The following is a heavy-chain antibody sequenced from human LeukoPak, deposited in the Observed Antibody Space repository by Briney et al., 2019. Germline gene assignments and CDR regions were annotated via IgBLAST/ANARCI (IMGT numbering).Heavy chain of an antibody. CDR2: IYYSGST. J-gene: IGHJ2*01. V-gene: IGHV4-39*01. CDR1: GGSISSSSYY. Sequence: PSETLSLTRTVSGGSISSSSYYWGWIRQPPGKGLEWIGSIYYSGSTYYNPSLKGRVTISVDTSKNQFSLKLSSVTAADTAVYHCATHLYSSGWYRDRYFDLWGRGTLVTVSS. CDR3: ATHLYSSGWYRDRYFDL. D-gene: IGHD6-19*01.